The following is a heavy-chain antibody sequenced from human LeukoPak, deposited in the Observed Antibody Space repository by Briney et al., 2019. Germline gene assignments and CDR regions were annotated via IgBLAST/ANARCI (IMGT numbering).Heavy chain of an antibody. Sequence: GGSLRLSCAASGFTFSTYGMSWVRQAPGKGQEWVSGISSSGDSAYYADSVKGRFTISRDNSKSTLFLQMNSLRAEDTALYYCAKEFTKEWGQGTLVTVSS. V-gene: IGHV3-23*01. CDR2: ISSSGDSA. CDR3: AKEFTKE. D-gene: IGHD1-1*01. CDR1: GFTFSTYG. J-gene: IGHJ4*02.